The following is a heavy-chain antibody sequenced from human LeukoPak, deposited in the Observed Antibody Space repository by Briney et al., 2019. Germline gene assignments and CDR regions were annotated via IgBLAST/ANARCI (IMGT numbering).Heavy chain of an antibody. J-gene: IGHJ4*02. Sequence: SETLSLTCAVYGGSFSGYYWSWIRQPPGKGLEWIGEINHSGSTNYNPSLKSRVTISVETSKNQFSLKLSSVTAADTAVYYCARARGAVAGYFDFWGQGTLVTVSS. CDR3: ARARGAVAGYFDF. CDR2: INHSGST. V-gene: IGHV4-34*01. D-gene: IGHD6-19*01. CDR1: GGSFSGYY.